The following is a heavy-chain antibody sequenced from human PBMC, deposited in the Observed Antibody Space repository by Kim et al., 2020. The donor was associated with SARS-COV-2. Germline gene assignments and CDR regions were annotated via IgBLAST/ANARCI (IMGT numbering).Heavy chain of an antibody. Sequence: GGSLRLSCAASGFTFSSYAMSWVRQAPGKGLEWVSAISGSGGSTYYADSVKGRFTISRDNSKNTLYLQMNSLRAEDTAVYYCAKDSSQYQLPYYDFWSGYYHGMDVWGQGTTVTVSS. CDR2: ISGSGGST. CDR3: AKDSSQYQLPYYDFWSGYYHGMDV. J-gene: IGHJ6*02. CDR1: GFTFSSYA. V-gene: IGHV3-23*01. D-gene: IGHD3-3*01.